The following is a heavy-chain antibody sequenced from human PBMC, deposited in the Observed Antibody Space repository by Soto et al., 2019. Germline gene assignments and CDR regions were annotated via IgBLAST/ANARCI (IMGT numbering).Heavy chain of an antibody. CDR1: GYSFTSYW. CDR3: ARPTVKYYGSGRRSHYYYYGMDV. J-gene: IGHJ6*02. CDR2: IYPGDSDT. Sequence: PGESLKISCKGSGYSFTSYWIGWVRQMPGKGLEWMGIIYPGDSDTRYSPSFQGQVTISADKSISTAYLQWSSLKASDTAMYYCARPTVKYYGSGRRSHYYYYGMDVWGQGTTVTVSS. V-gene: IGHV5-51*01. D-gene: IGHD3-10*01.